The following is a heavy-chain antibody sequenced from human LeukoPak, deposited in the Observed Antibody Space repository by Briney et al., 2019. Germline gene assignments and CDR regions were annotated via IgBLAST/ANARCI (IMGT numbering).Heavy chain of an antibody. Sequence: SETLSLTCTVSGGSISSYYWIWIPQPPGKGLEWIGYIYYSGSTNYNPSLKSRVTISVDTSKNQFSLKLSSVTAADTAVYYCASWGSGSSDYWGQGTLVTVSS. V-gene: IGHV4-59*01. D-gene: IGHD3-10*01. CDR1: GGSISSYY. CDR3: ASWGSGSSDY. J-gene: IGHJ4*02. CDR2: IYYSGST.